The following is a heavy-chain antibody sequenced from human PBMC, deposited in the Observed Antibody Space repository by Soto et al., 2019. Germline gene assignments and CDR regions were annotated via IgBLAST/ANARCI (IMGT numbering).Heavy chain of an antibody. CDR1: GGTFSSYA. V-gene: IGHV1-69*06. D-gene: IGHD3-22*01. CDR3: ARQLNYGIVVATSALDY. CDR2: IIPIFGTA. Sequence: GASVKVSCKASGGTFSSYAISWVRQAPGQGLEWMGGIIPIFGTANYAQKFQGRVTITADKSTSTAYMELSSLRSEDTAVYYCARQLNYGIVVATSALDYWGQGTLVTVSS. J-gene: IGHJ4*02.